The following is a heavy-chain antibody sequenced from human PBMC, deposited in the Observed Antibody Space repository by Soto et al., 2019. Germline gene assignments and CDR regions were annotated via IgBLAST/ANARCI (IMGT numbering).Heavy chain of an antibody. CDR3: ARDPADFWSGYRREDYYYYGMDV. V-gene: IGHV3-30-3*01. CDR1: GFTFSSYA. Sequence: QVQLVESGGGVVQPGRSLRLSCAASGFTFSSYAMHWVRQAPGKGLEWVAVISYDGSNKYYADSVKGRFTISRDNSKNTLYLQMNSLRAEDTAVYYCARDPADFWSGYRREDYYYYGMDVWGQGTTVTVSS. J-gene: IGHJ6*02. D-gene: IGHD3-3*01. CDR2: ISYDGSNK.